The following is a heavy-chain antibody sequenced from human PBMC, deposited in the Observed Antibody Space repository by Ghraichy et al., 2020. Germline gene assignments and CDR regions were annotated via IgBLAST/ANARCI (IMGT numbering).Heavy chain of an antibody. J-gene: IGHJ3*02. CDR3: ARPVVPATAGAFDI. D-gene: IGHD2-21*02. CDR1: EFSFSSYS. V-gene: IGHV3-48*02. CDR2: IDSTSNII. Sequence: GSLRLSCAASEFSFSSYSMNWVRQAPGRGPEWVAYIDSTSNIIYYVDSVKGRFTISRDNAKNSLHLQMNNLRDEDTTVYYCARPVVPATAGAFDIWGQGTMVTVSS.